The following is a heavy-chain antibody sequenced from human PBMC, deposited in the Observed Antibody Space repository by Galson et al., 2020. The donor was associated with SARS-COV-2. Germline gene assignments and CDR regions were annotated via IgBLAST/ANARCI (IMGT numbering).Heavy chain of an antibody. CDR2: INHSGNI. J-gene: IGHJ5*02. CDR1: GGSFSSYS. V-gene: IGHV4-34*01. CDR3: ARAGDSSGVGPRWFDT. Sequence: SETLSLTCAVFGGSFSSYSWSWIRQSPGKGLEWIGEINHSGNINYNPPLKSRVTVSIDTSNNHFSLKLTSVTAADTAVYYCARAGDSSGVGPRWFDTWVQVSLVTVSS. D-gene: IGHD3-22*01.